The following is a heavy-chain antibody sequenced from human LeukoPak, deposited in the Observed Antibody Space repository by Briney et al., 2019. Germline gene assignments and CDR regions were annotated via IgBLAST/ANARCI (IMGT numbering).Heavy chain of an antibody. V-gene: IGHV3-33*06. J-gene: IGHJ4*02. D-gene: IGHD2-15*01. Sequence: GRSLRLSCAASGFTFSNYGMHWVRQAPGKGLDWVAGIRYDGNEELYADSVRGRFTISRDNSKNTLYLQMNSLRAEDTAVYYCAKNPVVVVAAGIDYWGQGTLVTVSS. CDR3: AKNPVVVVAAGIDY. CDR1: GFTFSNYG. CDR2: IRYDGNEE.